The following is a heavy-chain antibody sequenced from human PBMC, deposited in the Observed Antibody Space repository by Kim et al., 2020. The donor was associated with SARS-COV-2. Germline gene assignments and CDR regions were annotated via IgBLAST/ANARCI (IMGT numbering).Heavy chain of an antibody. Sequence: SETLSLTCTVSGGSISSSSYYWGWIRQPPGKGLEWIGSIYYSGSTYYNPSLKSRVTISVDTSKNQFSLKLSSVTAADTAVYYCARRVIVVVVAATDHPDHNWFDPWGQGTLVTVSS. V-gene: IGHV4-39*01. CDR1: GGSISSSSYY. CDR2: IYYSGST. D-gene: IGHD2-15*01. CDR3: ARRVIVVVVAATDHPDHNWFDP. J-gene: IGHJ5*02.